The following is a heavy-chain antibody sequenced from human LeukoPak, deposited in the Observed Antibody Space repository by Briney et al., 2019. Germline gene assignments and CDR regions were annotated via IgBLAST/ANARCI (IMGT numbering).Heavy chain of an antibody. D-gene: IGHD2-15*01. J-gene: IGHJ4*02. Sequence: GGSLRLSCAASGFTFSSYAMNWVRQAPGKGLEWVSTISSSGSDVGTFDTDSVRGRFTISRDDSKDTVYLQMNSLRVEDRAVYYCAKDDAGLPGYWGQGTLVTVSS. V-gene: IGHV3-23*01. CDR1: GFTFSSYA. CDR3: AKDDAGLPGY. CDR2: ISSSGSDVGT.